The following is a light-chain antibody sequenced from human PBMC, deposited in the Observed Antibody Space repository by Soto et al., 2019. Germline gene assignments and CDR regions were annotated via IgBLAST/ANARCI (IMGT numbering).Light chain of an antibody. CDR2: EVS. V-gene: IGLV2-14*03. Sequence: QSALTQPASVSGSPGQSITISCTGTSSDVGGYNYVSWYQQHPGKGPKLMIYEVSNRPSGVSNRFSGSKSGNTATLTISGLQAEDDAYYYCSSYTSTTTRVFGTGTKLTVL. CDR1: SSDVGGYNY. CDR3: SSYTSTTTRV. J-gene: IGLJ1*01.